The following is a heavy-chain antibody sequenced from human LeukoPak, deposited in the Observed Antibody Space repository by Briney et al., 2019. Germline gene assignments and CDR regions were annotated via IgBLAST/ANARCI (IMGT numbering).Heavy chain of an antibody. CDR3: ARDWANRGVIDAFHI. Sequence: ASVKVSCKAFGYTFTTYGISWMRPAPGQCLEWMGWISGYNGATDYAQNLQGRVTMTTDTSTSTAYMELRSLTSDDTAVYYCARDWANRGVIDAFHIWGQGTMVTVSS. J-gene: IGHJ3*02. D-gene: IGHD3-10*01. CDR1: GYTFTTYG. CDR2: ISGYNGAT. V-gene: IGHV1-18*01.